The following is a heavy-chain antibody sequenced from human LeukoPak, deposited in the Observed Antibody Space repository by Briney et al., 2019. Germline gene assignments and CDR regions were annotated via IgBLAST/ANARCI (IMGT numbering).Heavy chain of an antibody. V-gene: IGHV1-69*02. CDR2: IIPILGIA. CDR1: GGTFSSYT. Sequence: SVKVSCKASGGTFSSYTISWVRQAPGQGLEWMGRIIPILGIANCAQKFQGRVTITADKSTSTAYMELSSLRSEDTAVYYCASNPGGNSDYYYYGMDVWGQGTTVTVSS. J-gene: IGHJ6*02. CDR3: ASNPGGNSDYYYYGMDV. D-gene: IGHD4-23*01.